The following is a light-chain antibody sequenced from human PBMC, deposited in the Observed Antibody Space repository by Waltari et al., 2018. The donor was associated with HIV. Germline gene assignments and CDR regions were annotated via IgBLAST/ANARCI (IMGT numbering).Light chain of an antibody. CDR2: KAS. J-gene: IGKJ2*01. Sequence: DIHMTQSPSTLSASVGDRVTITCRASQSISTWLVWYQQKPGKAPNLLIYKASTLQSGVPSRFSGSGSGTQFTLTISSLQPDDFATYYCQQYNSYSGYTFGQGTKLEIK. CDR3: QQYNSYSGYT. V-gene: IGKV1-5*03. CDR1: QSISTW.